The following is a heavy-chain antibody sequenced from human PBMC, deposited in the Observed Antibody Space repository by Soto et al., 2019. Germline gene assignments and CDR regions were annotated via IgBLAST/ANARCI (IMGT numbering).Heavy chain of an antibody. CDR3: ARESPAGVDV. Sequence: GGSLRLSCEASGFSFSAYYMNWIRQAPGKGPEWLSYISSSGSSTYYSDSVKGRFIISRDNAKNSLFLQMNSLRVEDTAIYYCARESPAGVDVWGQGTTVTVSS. J-gene: IGHJ6*02. CDR1: GFSFSAYY. CDR2: ISSSGSST. V-gene: IGHV3-11*01.